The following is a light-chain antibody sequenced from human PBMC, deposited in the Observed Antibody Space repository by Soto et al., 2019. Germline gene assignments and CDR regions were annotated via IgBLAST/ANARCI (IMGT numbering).Light chain of an antibody. CDR3: FQSYDWRT. Sequence: IGVTKSPVTLSLSPGERATLSCRASQSVSTYLAWYQQKPGQPPRLHIYDASTRATGIRARFSGSGSGSDFTLTIMNLEHFDIAVCYWFQSYDWRTFGQGTKVDIK. CDR2: DAS. V-gene: IGKV3-11*01. CDR1: QSVSTY. J-gene: IGKJ1*01.